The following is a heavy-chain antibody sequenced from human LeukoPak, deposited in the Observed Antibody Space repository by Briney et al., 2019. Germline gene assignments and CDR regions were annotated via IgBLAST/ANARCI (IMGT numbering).Heavy chain of an antibody. V-gene: IGHV3-21*01. CDR3: GRVGGRSKAAKGDAFDI. D-gene: IGHD6-6*01. CDR2: ISSGSTYM. J-gene: IGHJ3*02. Sequence: GGSLRLSCAASGFTFSSYSMNWVRQAPGKGLEWVSSISSGSTYMYYADSVKGRFTISRDNAQNSMYLQMNSLRAEDAAVYYCGRVGGRSKAAKGDAFDIWGQGTMVTVSS. CDR1: GFTFSSYS.